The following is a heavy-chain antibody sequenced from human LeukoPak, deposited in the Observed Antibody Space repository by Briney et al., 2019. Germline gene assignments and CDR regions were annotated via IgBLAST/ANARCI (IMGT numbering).Heavy chain of an antibody. Sequence: ASVKVSCKPSGYTFTGYYIQWVRQAPGQGREWMGWINPNSGGTNYAPKFQGRVSMTRDTSISTAYMELSRLRSDDTAVYYCARGVVAATFYYYMDVWGKGTTVTVSS. CDR2: INPNSGGT. CDR1: GYTFTGYY. D-gene: IGHD2-15*01. CDR3: ARGVVAATFYYYMDV. J-gene: IGHJ6*03. V-gene: IGHV1-2*02.